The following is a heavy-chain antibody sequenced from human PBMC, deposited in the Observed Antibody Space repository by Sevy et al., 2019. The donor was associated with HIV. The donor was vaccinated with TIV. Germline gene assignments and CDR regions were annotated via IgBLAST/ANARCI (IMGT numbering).Heavy chain of an antibody. J-gene: IGHJ4*02. V-gene: IGHV3-7*01. CDR2: IKQDMSEK. CDR1: GFTFSSYW. Sequence: GGSLRLSCAASGFTFSSYWMTWVRQAPGKGLEWVANIKQDMSEKYYADSVNGRFTISRDNARHSLYLQMESLRAEDTAVYYCARAQQVTMLVVIGGLYFDFWGQGTLVTAPQ. D-gene: IGHD3-22*01. CDR3: ARAQQVTMLVVIGGLYFDF.